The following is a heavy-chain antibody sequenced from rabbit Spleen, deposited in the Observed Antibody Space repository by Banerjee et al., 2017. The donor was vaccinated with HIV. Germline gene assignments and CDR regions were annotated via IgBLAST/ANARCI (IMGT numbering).Heavy chain of an antibody. V-gene: IGHV1S40*01. Sequence: VESGGDLVKPGASLTLTCTASGFSFSGSGYMCWVRQAPGKGLEWIACIDTGSSDFAYFASWAKGRFTISKTSSTTVTLQMTSLTAADTATYFCARGSATMTMVITGFYLNLWGPGTLVTVS. CDR1: GFSFSGSGY. CDR2: IDTGSSDFA. D-gene: IGHD2-1*01. J-gene: IGHJ4*01. CDR3: ARGSATMTMVITGFYLNL.